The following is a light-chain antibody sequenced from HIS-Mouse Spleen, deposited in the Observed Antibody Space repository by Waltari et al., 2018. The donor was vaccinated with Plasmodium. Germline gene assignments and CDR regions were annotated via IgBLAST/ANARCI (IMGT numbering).Light chain of an antibody. V-gene: IGKV3-20*01. Sequence: EIVLTQSQGTLSLSPGERATLSCRASQSVSSSYLAWYQQKPGQAPRLLSYGASSRATGITDRFSGSGSGTDFTITISRLEPEDFAVYYWQQYGSSPPYTFGQGTKLEIK. CDR1: QSVSSSY. CDR2: GAS. J-gene: IGKJ2*01. CDR3: QQYGSSPPYT.